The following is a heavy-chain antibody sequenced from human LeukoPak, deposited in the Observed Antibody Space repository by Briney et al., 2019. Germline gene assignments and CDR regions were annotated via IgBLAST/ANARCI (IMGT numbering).Heavy chain of an antibody. Sequence: ASVQVSCKASGYSFTEHYIYWVRQAPGQGLEWVGRINCNSGDANSAQKFQGRVTMTRDTSISTAYMELSRLRSDDTAVYYCARDQGRGYSYGYSYWGQGTLVTVSS. CDR1: GYSFTEHY. CDR3: ARDQGRGYSYGYSY. CDR2: INCNSGDA. J-gene: IGHJ4*02. V-gene: IGHV1-2*02. D-gene: IGHD5-18*01.